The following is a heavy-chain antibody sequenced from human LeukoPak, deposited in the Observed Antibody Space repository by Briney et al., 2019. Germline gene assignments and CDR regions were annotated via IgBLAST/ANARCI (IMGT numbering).Heavy chain of an antibody. CDR1: GYSFTSYW. Sequence: GESLKISCKGSGYSFTSYWIGWVRQMPGKGLEWMGIIYPGDSDTRYSPSFQGQVTISADKSISTAYPQWSSLKASDTAMYYCARPYCSGGSCYSFSFDYWGQGTLVTVSS. CDR3: ARPYCSGGSCYSFSFDY. V-gene: IGHV5-51*01. CDR2: IYPGDSDT. D-gene: IGHD2-15*01. J-gene: IGHJ4*02.